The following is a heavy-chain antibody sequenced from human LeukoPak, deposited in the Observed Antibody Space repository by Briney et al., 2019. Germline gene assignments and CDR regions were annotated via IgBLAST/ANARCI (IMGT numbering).Heavy chain of an antibody. CDR1: GGTFSSYA. CDR3: AREELDSSTGIDY. J-gene: IGHJ4*02. D-gene: IGHD3-22*01. Sequence: SVNVSCKASGGTFSSYAISWVRQAPGQGLEWMGRIIPILGIANYAQKFQGRVTITADKSTSTAYMELSSLRSEDTAVYYCAREELDSSTGIDYWGQGTLVTVSS. CDR2: IIPILGIA. V-gene: IGHV1-69*04.